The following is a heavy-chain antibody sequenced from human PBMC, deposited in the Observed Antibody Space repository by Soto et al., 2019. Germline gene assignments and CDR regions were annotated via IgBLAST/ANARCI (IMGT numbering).Heavy chain of an antibody. CDR3: ARSVRSAFDI. CDR1: GGSISSSSYY. D-gene: IGHD2-2*01. J-gene: IGHJ3*02. CDR2: IYYSGST. V-gene: IGHV4-39*01. Sequence: QLQLQESGPGLVKPSETLSLTCTVSGGSISSSSYYWGWIRQPPGKGLEWIGSIYYSGSTYYNPSLQSRVTISVDTSKNQFSLKLSSVTAADTAVYYCARSVRSAFDIWGQGTMVTVSS.